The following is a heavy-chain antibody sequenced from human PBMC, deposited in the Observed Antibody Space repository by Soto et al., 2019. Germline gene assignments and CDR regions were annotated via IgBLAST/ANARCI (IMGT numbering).Heavy chain of an antibody. D-gene: IGHD5-18*01. CDR2: ITSDGGST. CDR1: EFTFSNYA. J-gene: IGHJ4*02. Sequence: GGSLRLSCAASEFTFSNYAMSRVRQAPGKGLQWVSTITSDGGSTYYADSVKGRFTISRDNSKNTLSLQMNGPRAEDTALYYCAKGAAMITAQFDYWGQGTLVTVSS. CDR3: AKGAAMITAQFDY. V-gene: IGHV3-23*01.